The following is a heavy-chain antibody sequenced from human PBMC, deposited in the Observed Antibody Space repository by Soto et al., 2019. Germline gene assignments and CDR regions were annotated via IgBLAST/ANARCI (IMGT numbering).Heavy chain of an antibody. Sequence: VQLVQSGTEMKKPGASVKVSCKASGYTFASYAIHWVRQAPGQGLEWMGRVTPKNGKTDYAQNFLGRVTMTTDTSTSTAYMELRTLRSDDTAVYYCARCLGERSGFDSWGQGTLVTVSS. V-gene: IGHV1-18*01. J-gene: IGHJ4*02. D-gene: IGHD1-26*01. CDR1: GYTFASYA. CDR3: ARCLGERSGFDS. CDR2: VTPKNGKT.